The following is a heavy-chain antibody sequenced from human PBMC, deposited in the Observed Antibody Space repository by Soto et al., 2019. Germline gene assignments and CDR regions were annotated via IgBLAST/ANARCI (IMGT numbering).Heavy chain of an antibody. Sequence: ASVKVSCKASGYTFTSYGISWVRQAPGQGLEWMGWISAYNGNTNYAQKLQGRVTMTTDTSTSTAYMELRSLRSDDTAMYYCARTGYYYDSSGYSANYYYYGMDVWGQGTAVTVSS. CDR3: ARTGYYYDSSGYSANYYYYGMDV. J-gene: IGHJ6*02. V-gene: IGHV1-18*01. CDR2: ISAYNGNT. CDR1: GYTFTSYG. D-gene: IGHD3-22*01.